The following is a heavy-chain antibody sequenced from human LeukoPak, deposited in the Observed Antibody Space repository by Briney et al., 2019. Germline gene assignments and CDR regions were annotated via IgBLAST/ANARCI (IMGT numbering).Heavy chain of an antibody. D-gene: IGHD3-16*01. J-gene: IGHJ4*02. CDR3: AKGAGGSRYFFDY. CDR1: GFTFDDYA. V-gene: IGHV3-9*03. Sequence: GRSLILSCAASGFTFDDYAMHWVRQAPGKGLEWVSGITWNSGIIGYADSVKSRFTISRDNAKNSLFLQMNSLRAEDMALCYCAKGAGGSRYFFDYWGQGTLVTVSS. CDR2: ITWNSGII.